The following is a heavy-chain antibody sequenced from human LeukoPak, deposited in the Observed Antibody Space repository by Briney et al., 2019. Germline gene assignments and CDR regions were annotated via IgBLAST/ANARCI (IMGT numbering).Heavy chain of an antibody. CDR1: GFIFSGYS. V-gene: IGHV3-48*04. J-gene: IGHJ2*01. Sequence: GGSLRLSCAASGFIFSGYSMNWVRQAPGKGLEWVSYISSSGSTIYYADSVKGRFTISRDNAKNSLYLQMNSLRAEDTAIYYCAKDRTVGASYWYFDLWGRGTLVTVSS. CDR3: AKDRTVGASYWYFDL. D-gene: IGHD1-26*01. CDR2: ISSSGSTI.